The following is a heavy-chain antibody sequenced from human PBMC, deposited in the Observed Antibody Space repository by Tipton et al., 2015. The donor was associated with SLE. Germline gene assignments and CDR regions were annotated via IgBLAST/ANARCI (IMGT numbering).Heavy chain of an antibody. CDR3: ARGSDRSGYFGAFDI. D-gene: IGHD3-22*01. Sequence: TLSLTCTVSGGSLRTQYWSWIRQPPGKGLEWIGYIYYSGSTYYNPSLKSRVTISADTSNNQFSLKVNSVTAADTAVYYCARGSDRSGYFGAFDIWAQETMVTVSS. CDR2: IYYSGST. V-gene: IGHV4-59*11. CDR1: GGSLRTQY. J-gene: IGHJ3*02.